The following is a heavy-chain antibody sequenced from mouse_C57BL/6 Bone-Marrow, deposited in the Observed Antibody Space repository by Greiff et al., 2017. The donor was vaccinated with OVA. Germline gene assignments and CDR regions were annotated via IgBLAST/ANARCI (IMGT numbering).Heavy chain of an antibody. CDR3: AAPGVY. J-gene: IGHJ4*01. Sequence: VKLQESGAELVMPGASVKLSCKASGYTFTSYWMHWVKQRPGQGLEWIGEIDPSDSYTNYNQKFKGKSTLTVDKSSSTAYMQLSSLTSEDSAVYYCAAPGVYWGQGTSVTVSS. V-gene: IGHV1-69*01. CDR1: GYTFTSYW. CDR2: IDPSDSYT.